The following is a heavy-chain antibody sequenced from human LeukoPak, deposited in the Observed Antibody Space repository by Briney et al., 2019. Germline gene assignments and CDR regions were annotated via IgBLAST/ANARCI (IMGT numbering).Heavy chain of an antibody. Sequence: SETLSLTCTVSGGSISSSSYYWGWIRQPPGKGLEWFGSIYYSGSTYYNPSLKSRVTISVDTSKNQFSLKLSSVTAADTAVYYCARPRTRGYSYGHPFDYWGQGTLVTVSS. D-gene: IGHD5-18*01. CDR3: ARPRTRGYSYGHPFDY. V-gene: IGHV4-39*01. J-gene: IGHJ4*02. CDR2: IYYSGST. CDR1: GGSISSSSYY.